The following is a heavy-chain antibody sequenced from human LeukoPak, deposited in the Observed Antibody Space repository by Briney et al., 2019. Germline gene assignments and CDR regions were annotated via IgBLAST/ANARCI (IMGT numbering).Heavy chain of an antibody. CDR2: IYHSGST. Sequence: KTSETLSLTCTVPGYSISSGYYWGWIRQPPGKGLEWIGSIYHSGSTYYNPSLKSRVTISVDTSKNQFSLKLSSVTAADTAVYYCAGLNYDILTGYSNFDYWGQGTLVTVSS. CDR3: AGLNYDILTGYSNFDY. V-gene: IGHV4-38-2*02. D-gene: IGHD3-9*01. J-gene: IGHJ4*02. CDR1: GYSISSGYY.